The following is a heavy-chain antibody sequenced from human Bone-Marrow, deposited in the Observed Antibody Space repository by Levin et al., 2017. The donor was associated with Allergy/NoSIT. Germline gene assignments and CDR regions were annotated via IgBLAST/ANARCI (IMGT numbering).Heavy chain of an antibody. Sequence: SVKVSCKPSGGTFSGYAITWVRQAPGQGLEWIGEIIPLFGSPHYAQKFTGRVTITADTSTNTVSLDLTSLRSEDTAFYYCASVGFSPSGFDFWGQGTLLTVSS. CDR3: ASVGFSPSGFDF. CDR2: IIPLFGSP. J-gene: IGHJ4*02. CDR1: GGTFSGYA. V-gene: IGHV1-69*06.